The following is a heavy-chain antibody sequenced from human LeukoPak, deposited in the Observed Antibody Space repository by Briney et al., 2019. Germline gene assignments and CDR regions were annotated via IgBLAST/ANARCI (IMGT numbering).Heavy chain of an antibody. Sequence: GGALRLSCAASGFTFSNYAMYWVRQAPGKGLEFVSAITADWRTTYYTDSVSGRFTISRDNSKNTLYLQMGSLRTADMDMYYCAGAPHRGQLKHWGQGTLVTVSS. J-gene: IGHJ1*01. CDR1: GFTFSNYA. D-gene: IGHD6-13*01. CDR3: AGAPHRGQLKH. CDR2: ITADWRTT. V-gene: IGHV3-64*02.